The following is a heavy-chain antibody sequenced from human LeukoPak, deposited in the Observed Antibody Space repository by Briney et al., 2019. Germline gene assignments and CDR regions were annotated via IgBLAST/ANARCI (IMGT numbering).Heavy chain of an antibody. CDR3: IAHFPYFYGFDV. CDR2: IKSEGEGATT. D-gene: IGHD3-3*02. Sequence: GGSLRLSCVSSGFTIGTAWMSWVRQAPGKGLEWLGHIKSEGEGATTDYAAPAKGRFAISRDDSKNMIYLQMSSLKIDDTAIYYCIAHFPYFYGFDVWGRGTTVTVSS. CDR1: GFTIGTAW. J-gene: IGHJ6*04. V-gene: IGHV3-15*01.